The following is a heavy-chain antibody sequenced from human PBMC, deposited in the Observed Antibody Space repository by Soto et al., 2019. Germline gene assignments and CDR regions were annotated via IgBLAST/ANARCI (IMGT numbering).Heavy chain of an antibody. J-gene: IGHJ4*02. CDR1: GFTFSSYG. CDR2: ISYDGSNK. Sequence: QVQLVESGGGVVQPGRSLRLSCAASGFTFSSYGMHWVRQAPGKGLEWVAVISYDGSNKYYADSVKGRLTISSDNSKNTLYLQMTSLRAEDTAVSYCAKDGGSGSGYSFPYYFDYWGQGTLVTVSS. D-gene: IGHD3-3*01. CDR3: AKDGGSGSGYSFPYYFDY. V-gene: IGHV3-30*18.